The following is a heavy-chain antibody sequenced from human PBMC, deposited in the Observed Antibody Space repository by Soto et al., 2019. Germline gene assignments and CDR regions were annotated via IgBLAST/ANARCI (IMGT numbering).Heavy chain of an antibody. D-gene: IGHD3-22*01. J-gene: IGHJ4*02. V-gene: IGHV1-69*13. CDR1: GGTFSGYA. CDR2: IIPIFGTA. CDR3: AGYYYDSSGYYFDY. Sequence: GASVKVSCKASGGTFSGYAISWVRQAPGQGLEWMGGIIPIFGTANYAQKFQGRVTITADESTSTAYMELSSLRSEDTAVYYCAGYYYDSSGYYFDYWGQGTLVTVSS.